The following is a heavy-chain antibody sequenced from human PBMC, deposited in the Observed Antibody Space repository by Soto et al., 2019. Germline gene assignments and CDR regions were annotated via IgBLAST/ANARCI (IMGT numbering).Heavy chain of an antibody. V-gene: IGHV4-59*01. D-gene: IGHD6-13*01. CDR3: ARTSRAAAALDY. CDR1: GGSISSYY. CDR2: IYYSGST. Sequence: QVQLQESGPGLVKPSETLSLTCTVSGGSISSYYWSWIRQPPGKGLEWIGYIYYSGSTNYNPSLKSRVTISVDTSKNHFSLKLSSVTAADTTVYYCARTSRAAAALDYWGQGTLVTVSS. J-gene: IGHJ4*02.